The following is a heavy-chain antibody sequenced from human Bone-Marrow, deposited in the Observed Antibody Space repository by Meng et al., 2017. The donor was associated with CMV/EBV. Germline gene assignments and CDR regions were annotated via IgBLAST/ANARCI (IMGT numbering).Heavy chain of an antibody. D-gene: IGHD1-26*01. Sequence: GGSLRLSCAASGFTFSSYSMNWVRQAPGKGLEWVSSISSSSSYIYYADSVKGRFTISRDNSKNTLYLQMNSLRAEDTAVYYCAKPLGATPRNWFDPWGQGTLVTVSS. CDR3: AKPLGATPRNWFDP. CDR2: ISSSSSYI. J-gene: IGHJ5*02. CDR1: GFTFSSYS. V-gene: IGHV3-21*01.